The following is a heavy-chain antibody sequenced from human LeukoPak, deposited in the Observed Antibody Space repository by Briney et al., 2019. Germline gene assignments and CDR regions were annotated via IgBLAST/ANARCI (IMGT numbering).Heavy chain of an antibody. Sequence: SGTLSLTCTVSGGTISSYYWSWIRQPPGKGLEWIGYIYYSGSTKYNPSLKSRVTISVDTSKNQFSLKLSSVTAADTAVYYCARDSTFTYCSSTSCYGYGMDVWGKGTTVTVSS. V-gene: IGHV4-59*01. CDR2: IYYSGST. J-gene: IGHJ6*04. D-gene: IGHD2-2*01. CDR1: GGTISSYY. CDR3: ARDSTFTYCSSTSCYGYGMDV.